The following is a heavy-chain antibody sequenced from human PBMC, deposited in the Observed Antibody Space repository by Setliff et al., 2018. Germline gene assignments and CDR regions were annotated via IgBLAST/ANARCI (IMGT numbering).Heavy chain of an antibody. Sequence: ASVKVSCKASGYTFTSYGISWVRRAPGQGLEWMGWISAYNGNTNYAQKLQGRVTMTTDTSTSTAYMELRSLRSDDTAVYYCATVDIVATITGGYYFDYWGQGTLVTSPQ. CDR2: ISAYNGNT. V-gene: IGHV1-18*01. CDR3: ATVDIVATITGGYYFDY. CDR1: GYTFTSYG. D-gene: IGHD5-12*01. J-gene: IGHJ4*02.